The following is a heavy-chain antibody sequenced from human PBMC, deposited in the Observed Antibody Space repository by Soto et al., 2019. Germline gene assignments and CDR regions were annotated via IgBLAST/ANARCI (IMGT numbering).Heavy chain of an antibody. CDR1: GGTFSSYA. Sequence: QVQLVQSGAEVKKPGSSVKVSCKASGGTFSSYAISWVRQAPGQGLEWMGGIIPIFGTANYAQKFQGRVTITADKSTRTAYMELSSLRSEDTAVYYCAREKRGYSGYDSFDYWGQGTLVTVSS. V-gene: IGHV1-69*06. D-gene: IGHD5-12*01. J-gene: IGHJ4*02. CDR3: AREKRGYSGYDSFDY. CDR2: IIPIFGTA.